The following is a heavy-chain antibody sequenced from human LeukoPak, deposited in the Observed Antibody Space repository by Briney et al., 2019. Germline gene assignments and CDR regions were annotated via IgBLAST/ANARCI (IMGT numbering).Heavy chain of an antibody. D-gene: IGHD7-27*01. V-gene: IGHV3-30-3*01. J-gene: IGHJ6*02. CDR1: GFTFSSYA. CDR3: ATRTGGATYYYYGMDV. Sequence: GRSLRLSCAASGFTFSSYAMHWVRQAPGKGLEWVAVISYDGSNKYYADSVKGRFTISRDNSKNTLYLQMNSLRVEDTAVYYCATRTGGATYYYYGMDVWGQGTTVAVSS. CDR2: ISYDGSNK.